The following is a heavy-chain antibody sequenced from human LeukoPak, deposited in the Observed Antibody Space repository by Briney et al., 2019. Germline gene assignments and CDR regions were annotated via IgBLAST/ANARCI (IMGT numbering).Heavy chain of an antibody. V-gene: IGHV3-23*01. CDR3: AKDDTWIQLWYES. D-gene: IGHD5-18*01. CDR1: GFTFNTYV. Sequence: PGGSLRLSCAASGFTFNTYVMTWVRQAPGKGLEWVSAISGSGGNTYYADSVKGRFTISRDNSKNTLSLQVYSLRAEDTAVYFCAKDDTWIQLWYESWGQGTLVTVSS. CDR2: ISGSGGNT. J-gene: IGHJ5*02.